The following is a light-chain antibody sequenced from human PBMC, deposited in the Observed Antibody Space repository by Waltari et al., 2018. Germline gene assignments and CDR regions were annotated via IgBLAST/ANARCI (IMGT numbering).Light chain of an antibody. CDR3: AAWDDSLKVV. J-gene: IGLJ2*01. Sequence: QSVLTPPPSASGTPGPRVTISCSGSSSNIGSNTVNWYQQLPGTAPNLLIYSNNQRPSGVPDRFSGSKSGTSASLAISGLQSEDEADYYCAAWDDSLKVVFGGGTKLTVL. CDR1: SSNIGSNT. V-gene: IGLV1-44*01. CDR2: SNN.